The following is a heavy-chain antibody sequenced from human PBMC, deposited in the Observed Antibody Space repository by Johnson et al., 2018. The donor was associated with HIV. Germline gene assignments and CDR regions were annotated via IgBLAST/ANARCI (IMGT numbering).Heavy chain of an antibody. D-gene: IGHD6-19*01. CDR1: GFTLNSYG. J-gene: IGHJ3*02. V-gene: IGHV3-30*02. CDR3: AKGSGWYSAFDM. Sequence: VQLVESGGGVVQPGGSLRLSCAASGFTLNSYGMHWVRQAPGKGLEWVAFIRYDGSNTYYGDSMKGRLTISRDNSKNTLFLQMNSLRAEDTAVYYCAKGSGWYSAFDMWGQGTMVTVSS. CDR2: IRYDGSNT.